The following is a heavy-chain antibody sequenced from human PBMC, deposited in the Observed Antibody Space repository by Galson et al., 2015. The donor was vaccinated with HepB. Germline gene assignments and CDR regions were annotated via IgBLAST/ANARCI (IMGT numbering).Heavy chain of an antibody. CDR1: EYTFTGYY. Sequence: SVKVSCKASEYTFTGYYIHWIRQAPGQGLEWMGWINPNSGGTNYAQKFQGRVTMTRDTSISTAYMELSGLRYDDTAVYYCARISLELRDRWFDPWGQGTLVTVSS. D-gene: IGHD1-1*01. V-gene: IGHV1-2*02. CDR3: ARISLELRDRWFDP. CDR2: INPNSGGT. J-gene: IGHJ5*02.